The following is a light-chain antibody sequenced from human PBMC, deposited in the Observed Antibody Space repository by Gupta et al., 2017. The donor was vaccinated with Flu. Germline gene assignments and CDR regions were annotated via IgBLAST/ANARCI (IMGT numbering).Light chain of an antibody. CDR1: SSDIGGYNY. CDR2: DVI. V-gene: IGLV2-14*03. J-gene: IGLJ2*01. CDR3: SSYTSSATLV. Sequence: QSALTQPASVSGSPGQSITISCTGTSSDIGGYNYLSWYQQHPDNTPKLIIYDVISRPAGVSDRFSGSKSGNTASLTISGLQAEDEAHYYCSSYTSSATLVFGGGTRLTVL.